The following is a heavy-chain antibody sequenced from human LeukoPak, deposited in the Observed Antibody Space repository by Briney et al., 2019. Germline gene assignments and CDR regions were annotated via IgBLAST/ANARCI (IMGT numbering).Heavy chain of an antibody. Sequence: PSETLSLTCAVYGGSFSGYYWSWIRQPPGKGLEWIGEINHSGSTNYNPSLKSRVTISVDTSKNQFSLKLSSVTAADTAVYYCARGFIPIGYSSGWYRGWFDPWGQGTLVTVSS. CDR3: ARGFIPIGYSSGWYRGWFDP. CDR2: INHSGST. V-gene: IGHV4-34*01. CDR1: GGSFSGYY. J-gene: IGHJ5*02. D-gene: IGHD6-19*01.